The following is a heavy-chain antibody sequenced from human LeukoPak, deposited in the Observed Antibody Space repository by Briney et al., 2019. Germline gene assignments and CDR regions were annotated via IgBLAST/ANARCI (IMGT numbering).Heavy chain of an antibody. J-gene: IGHJ5*02. CDR1: GYSFTSYW. CDR2: IYRGDSDT. CDR3: ARYPYYYDSSGYYYDH. D-gene: IGHD3-22*01. Sequence: GESLKISCKGSGYSFTSYWIGWVRQMPGKGLEWTGIIYRGDSDTRYSPSFQGQVTMSADRSISTAYLQWSSLKASDTAMYYCARYPYYYDSSGYYYDHWGQGTLVTVSS. V-gene: IGHV5-51*01.